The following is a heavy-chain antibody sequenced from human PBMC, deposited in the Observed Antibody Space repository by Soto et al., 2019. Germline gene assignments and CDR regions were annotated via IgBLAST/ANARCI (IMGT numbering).Heavy chain of an antibody. CDR1: GFTFSSYA. CDR3: AKTFFYPYLGYCSGGSCYPGDYYGMDV. Sequence: GGSLRLSCAASGFTFSSYAMSWVRQAPGKGLEWVSAISGSGGSTYYADSVKGRFTISRDNSKNTLYLQMNSLRAEDTAVYYCAKTFFYPYLGYCSGGSCYPGDYYGMDVWGQGTTVTVSS. CDR2: ISGSGGST. D-gene: IGHD2-15*01. J-gene: IGHJ6*02. V-gene: IGHV3-23*01.